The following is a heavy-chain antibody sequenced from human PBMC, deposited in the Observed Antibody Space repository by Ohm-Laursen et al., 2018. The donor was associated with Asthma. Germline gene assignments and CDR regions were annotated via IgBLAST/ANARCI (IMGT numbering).Heavy chain of an antibody. CDR1: GFTFSSYS. CDR3: ARDGLNWYFDL. CDR2: ISSSSSYI. Sequence: SLRLSCAAPGFTFSSYSMNWVRQAPGKGLEWVSSISSSSSYIYYADSVKGRFTISRDNAKNSLYLQMNSLRAEDTAVYYCARDGLNWYFDLWGRGTLVTVSS. J-gene: IGHJ2*01. V-gene: IGHV3-21*01.